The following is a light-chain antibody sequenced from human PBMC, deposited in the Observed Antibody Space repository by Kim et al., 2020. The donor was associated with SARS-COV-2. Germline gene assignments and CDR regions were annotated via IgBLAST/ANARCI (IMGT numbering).Light chain of an antibody. CDR2: DVS. J-gene: IGLJ3*02. V-gene: IGLV2-14*04. Sequence: GQSITISCTGTRSDVGGYNYVSWYQQHPGKAPKLMIYDVSKWPSGVSNRFSGSKSGNTASLTISGLQAEDEADYYCTSYTSSSTWVFGGGTQLTVL. CDR1: RSDVGGYNY. CDR3: TSYTSSSTWV.